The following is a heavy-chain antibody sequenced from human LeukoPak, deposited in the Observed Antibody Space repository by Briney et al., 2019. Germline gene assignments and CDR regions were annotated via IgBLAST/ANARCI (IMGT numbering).Heavy chain of an antibody. CDR1: GGSINSYY. J-gene: IGHJ4*02. CDR3: ARDPRTSGLDY. Sequence: SETLSLTCTVSGGSINSYYWSWIRQHPGKGLEWIGYIYYSGSTYYNPSLKSRVTISVDTSKNQFSLKLSSVTAADTAVYYCARDPRTSGLDYWGQGTLVTVSS. CDR2: IYYSGST. V-gene: IGHV4-59*06. D-gene: IGHD3-3*01.